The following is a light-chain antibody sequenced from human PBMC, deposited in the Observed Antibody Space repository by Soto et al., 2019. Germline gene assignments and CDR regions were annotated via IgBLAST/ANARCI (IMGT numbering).Light chain of an antibody. CDR1: QSFSSY. CDR2: DAS. V-gene: IGKV3-11*01. J-gene: IGKJ1*01. CDR3: QQRSNWPT. Sequence: EIVMTQSPATLSVSPGERATLSCRASQSFSSYLAWYQQKPGQAPRLLIYDASNRATGIPARFSGSGSGTDFTLTISSLEPEDFAVYYCQQRSNWPTFGQGTKVDIK.